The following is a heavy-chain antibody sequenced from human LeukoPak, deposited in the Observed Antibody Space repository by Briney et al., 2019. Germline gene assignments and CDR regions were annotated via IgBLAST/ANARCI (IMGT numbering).Heavy chain of an antibody. D-gene: IGHD3-10*01. CDR1: GYSFTSYW. V-gene: IGHV5-51*01. J-gene: IGHJ6*02. CDR3: ATRSGSYSDDYYYYYMDV. CDR2: IYPGDSDT. Sequence: GESLQISCKGSGYSFTSYWIGWVRQMPGKGLEWMGIIYPGDSDTRYSPSFQGQVTISADKSITTAYLQWSSLKASDTAMYYCATRSGSYSDDYYYYYMDVWGQGTTVTVSS.